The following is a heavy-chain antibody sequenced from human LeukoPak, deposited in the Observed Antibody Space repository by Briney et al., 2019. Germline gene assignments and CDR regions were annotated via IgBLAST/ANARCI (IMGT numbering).Heavy chain of an antibody. J-gene: IGHJ4*02. CDR2: IYTSGST. D-gene: IGHD6-19*01. CDR3: ARGPRSSDWYSVDY. V-gene: IGHV4-61*02. CDR1: GGSISSSGYY. Sequence: ASETLSLTCTVSGGSISSSGYYWSWIRQPAGKGLEWIGRIYTSGSTNYNPSLKSRVTMSVDTSKNQFSLKLSSVTAADTAVYYCARGPRSSDWYSVDYWGRGTLVTVSS.